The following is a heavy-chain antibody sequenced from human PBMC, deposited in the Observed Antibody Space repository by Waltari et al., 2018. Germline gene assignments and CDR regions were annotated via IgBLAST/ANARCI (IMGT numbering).Heavy chain of an antibody. CDR2: INHSGST. J-gene: IGHJ4*02. Sequence: QVQLQESGPGLVKPSETLSLTCAVPGYSISIGYYWGWIRPPPGKGLEWIGSINHSGSTYYNPSLKSRVTISVDTSKNQFSLKLSSVTAADTAVYYCARQGGSYSHFDYWGQGTLVTVSS. D-gene: IGHD1-26*01. V-gene: IGHV4-38-2*01. CDR1: GYSISIGYY. CDR3: ARQGGSYSHFDY.